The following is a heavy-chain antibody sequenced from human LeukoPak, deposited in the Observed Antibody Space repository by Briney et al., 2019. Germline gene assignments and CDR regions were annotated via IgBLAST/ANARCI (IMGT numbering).Heavy chain of an antibody. J-gene: IGHJ4*02. V-gene: IGHV1-8*01. CDR1: GYTFTSYD. CDR3: ARALRWCSGGSCYRYYFDY. Sequence: GASVKVSCKASGYTFTSYDINWVRQATGQGLEWMGWMNPNSGNTGYAQKFQGRVTITRNTSISTAYMELSSLRSEDTAVYYCARALRWCSGGSCYRYYFDYWGQGTLVTVSS. CDR2: MNPNSGNT. D-gene: IGHD2-15*01.